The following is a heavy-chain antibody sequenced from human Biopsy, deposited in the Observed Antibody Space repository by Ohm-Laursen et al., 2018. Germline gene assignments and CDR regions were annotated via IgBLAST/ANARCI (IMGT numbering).Heavy chain of an antibody. CDR2: IKQDGSEK. Sequence: SLRLSCTASGFTFSSNSMSWVRQAPGKGLEWVANIKQDGSEKYYVDSVKGRFTISRDNAKNSLYLQMNSLRAEDTAVYYCARGGVGVPSIDYFDSWGQGTLVTVSS. D-gene: IGHD3-3*01. J-gene: IGHJ4*02. V-gene: IGHV3-7*03. CDR3: ARGGVGVPSIDYFDS. CDR1: GFTFSSNS.